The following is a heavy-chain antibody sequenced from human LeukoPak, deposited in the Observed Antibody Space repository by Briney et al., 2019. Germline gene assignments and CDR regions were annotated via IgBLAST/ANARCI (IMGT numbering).Heavy chain of an antibody. J-gene: IGHJ4*02. CDR2: ISDSGGST. CDR3: ANNGGFRLIYYFDY. Sequence: GGSLRLSCAASGFTFSNYAMSWVRQAPGKGLEWVSIISDSGGSTYHADSVKGRFTISRYNSNNTVYLQMNSLRAEDTAVYYCANNGGFRLIYYFDYWGQGTLVTVSS. V-gene: IGHV3-23*01. CDR1: GFTFSNYA. D-gene: IGHD3-10*01.